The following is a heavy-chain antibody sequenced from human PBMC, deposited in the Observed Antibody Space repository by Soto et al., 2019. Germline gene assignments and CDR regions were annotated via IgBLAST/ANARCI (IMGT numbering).Heavy chain of an antibody. CDR1: GGSINSGGYY. V-gene: IGHV4-31*03. J-gene: IGHJ4*02. CDR2: IYSSGST. CDR3: ASQYGDYVAFDY. D-gene: IGHD4-17*01. Sequence: QVQLQESGPGLVKPSQTLSLTCTVSGGSINSGGYYWSWIRQHPGQGLEWIGYIYSSGSTHYNPSLMSRVTISVDTSKNQCSLKLSSVTAADTAVYYCASQYGDYVAFDYWGQGTLVTVSS.